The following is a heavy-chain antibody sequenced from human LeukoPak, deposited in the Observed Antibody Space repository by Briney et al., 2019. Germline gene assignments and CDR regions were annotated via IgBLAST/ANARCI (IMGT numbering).Heavy chain of an antibody. CDR3: ARIRDPNPDY. V-gene: IGHV3-30-3*01. CDR1: GFTFSSYA. CDR2: ISYDGSNK. J-gene: IGHJ4*02. Sequence: GGSLRLSCAASGFTFSSYAMHWVRQAPGKGLEWVAVISYDGSNKYYADSVKGRFTISRDNSKNTLYLQMNSLRAEDTAVYYCARIRDPNPDYWGQGTLVTVSS. D-gene: IGHD1-14*01.